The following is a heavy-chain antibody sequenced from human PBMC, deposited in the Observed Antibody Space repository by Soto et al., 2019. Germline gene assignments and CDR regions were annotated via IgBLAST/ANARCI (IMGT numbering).Heavy chain of an antibody. D-gene: IGHD3-3*01. V-gene: IGHV4-59*01. Sequence: PSETLSLTCTVSGCSMSSYYWSWIRQPPGKGLEWIGYIYYSGSTNYNPSLKSRVTISVDTSKNQFSLKLSSVTAADTAVYYCARGRDDYDFWSGTPRSAFDIWGQGTMVTVSS. CDR3: ARGRDDYDFWSGTPRSAFDI. CDR1: GCSMSSYY. J-gene: IGHJ3*02. CDR2: IYYSGST.